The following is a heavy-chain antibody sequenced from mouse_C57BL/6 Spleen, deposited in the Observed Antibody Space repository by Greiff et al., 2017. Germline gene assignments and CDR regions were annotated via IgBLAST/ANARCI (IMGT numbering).Heavy chain of an antibody. CDR2: IWWDDDK. CDR3: ARILYYYGSSPYWYFDV. Sequence: QVTLKESGPGILQPSQTLSLTCSFSGFSLSTFGMGVGWIRQPSGKGLEWLAHIWWDDDKYYNPALKSRLTSSKDTSKNQVYLKCANVNTADTATYYCARILYYYGSSPYWYFDVWGTGTTVTVSS. V-gene: IGHV8-8*01. J-gene: IGHJ1*03. CDR1: GFSLSTFGMG. D-gene: IGHD1-1*01.